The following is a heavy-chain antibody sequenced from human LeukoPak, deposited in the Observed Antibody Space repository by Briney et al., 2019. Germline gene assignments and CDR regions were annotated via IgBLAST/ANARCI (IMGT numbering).Heavy chain of an antibody. CDR3: ARGPQYYDSSGSDY. CDR2: IHKTGDYT. D-gene: IGHD3-22*01. V-gene: IGHV3-21*01. CDR1: GFTFNNYA. J-gene: IGHJ4*02. Sequence: GGSLRLSCAASGFTFNNYALSWVRQAPGKGLEWVSAIHKTGDYTYYTDSVKGRFTISRDNAKNSLYLQMNSLRAEDTAVYYCARGPQYYDSSGSDYWGQGTLVTVSS.